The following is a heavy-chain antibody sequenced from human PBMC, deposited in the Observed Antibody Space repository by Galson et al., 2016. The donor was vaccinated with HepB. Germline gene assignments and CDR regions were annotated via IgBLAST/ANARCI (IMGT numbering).Heavy chain of an antibody. Sequence: PALVKPTQTLTLTCTFSGFSLTTSGVSVGWIRQPPGKALEWLALIFWDDGKRYSPSLKTRLTITKHTSRNQVVLTMTNMDPVDTATYYCAHSPTFGGPPVFDYWGQGTLVTVSS. V-gene: IGHV2-5*02. J-gene: IGHJ4*02. CDR3: AHSPTFGGPPVFDY. CDR2: IFWDDGK. D-gene: IGHD3-16*01. CDR1: GFSLTTSGVS.